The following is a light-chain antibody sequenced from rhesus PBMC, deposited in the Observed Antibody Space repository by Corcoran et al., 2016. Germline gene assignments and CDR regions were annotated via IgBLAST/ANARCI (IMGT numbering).Light chain of an antibody. CDR2: KAS. V-gene: IGKV1-22*01. Sequence: DIQMTQSPSSLSASVGDTVTITCRASQSISIWLDWYQQKPGKAPKFLTYKASRLQSGVPSRFSGSGSGTAFTLTISSLQPEDFATYYCLQYYSNPLTFGGGAKVEIK. J-gene: IGKJ4*01. CDR1: QSISIW. CDR3: LQYYSNPLT.